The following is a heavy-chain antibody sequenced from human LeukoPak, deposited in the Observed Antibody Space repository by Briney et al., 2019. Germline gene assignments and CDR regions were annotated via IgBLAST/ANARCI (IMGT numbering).Heavy chain of an antibody. CDR2: ISYDGSNK. V-gene: IGHV3-30*18. Sequence: PGGCLRLSCAASGFTFSSYGMHWVRQAPGKGLEWVAVISYDGSNKYYADSVKGRFTIPRDNSKNTLYLQMNSLRAEDTAVYYCAKDGLGYCSGGSCRRANYADYWGQGTLVTVSS. CDR1: GFTFSSYG. CDR3: AKDGLGYCSGGSCRRANYADY. D-gene: IGHD2-15*01. J-gene: IGHJ4*02.